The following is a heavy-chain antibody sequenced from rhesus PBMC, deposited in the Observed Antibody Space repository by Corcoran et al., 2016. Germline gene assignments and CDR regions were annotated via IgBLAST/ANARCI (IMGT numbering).Heavy chain of an antibody. CDR3: ASPFERGRFEV. Sequence: QVRLQESGPGLVKSSETLSLTCAVSGGSMSESSFWNWIRQPPGKGLEWIGNIYANSLTSYNPSLQSRVTISKDTSNNQFFLKLTSVTAADTAVYFCASPFERGRFEVWGAGILVSVSS. J-gene: IGHJ5-1*01. CDR2: IYANSLT. V-gene: IGHV4S9*01. CDR1: GGSMSESSF. D-gene: IGHD3-34*01.